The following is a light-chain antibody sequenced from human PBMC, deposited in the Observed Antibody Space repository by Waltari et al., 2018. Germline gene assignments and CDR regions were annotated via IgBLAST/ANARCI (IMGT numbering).Light chain of an antibody. CDR3: EAWDATLRVVV. CDR1: NSNVGSNI. Sequence: QSVLIPPPSASGTPGPRVTISCSGSNSNVGSNIVNWYQHVPGTAPKLLIHSTNQRPSGVPDRFYGSKSGASASLAISGLQSEDEADYFCEAWDATLRVVVFGGGTRLTVL. CDR2: STN. J-gene: IGLJ3*02. V-gene: IGLV1-44*01.